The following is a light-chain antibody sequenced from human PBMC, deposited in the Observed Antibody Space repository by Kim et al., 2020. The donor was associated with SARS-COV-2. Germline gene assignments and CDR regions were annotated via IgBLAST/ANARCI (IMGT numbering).Light chain of an antibody. CDR3: QQYYNWWT. J-gene: IGKJ1*01. CDR2: GAS. V-gene: IGKV3D-15*03. Sequence: SVFPGERVTLVCRASETLSSHLAWYQQKPGQAPRLLIDGASISATGTPDRFTGSESGTEFTLTINVFQSEDFAVYFCQQYYNWWTFGPGTKVDIK. CDR1: ETLSSH.